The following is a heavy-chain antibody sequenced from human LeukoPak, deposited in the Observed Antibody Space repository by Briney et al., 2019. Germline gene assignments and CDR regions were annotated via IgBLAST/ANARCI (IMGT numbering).Heavy chain of an antibody. CDR2: INWNGGST. Sequence: GGSPRLSCAGSGFKFDDYGMNWVRQVPGKGLEWISAINWNGGSTHYADSVGGRFTISRDNARNSMFLHMNSLRAEDTALYFCARDGTTIGDDYFPNWGQGILVTVSS. D-gene: IGHD2/OR15-2a*01. V-gene: IGHV3-20*04. CDR1: GFKFDDYG. CDR3: ARDGTTIGDDYFPN. J-gene: IGHJ4*02.